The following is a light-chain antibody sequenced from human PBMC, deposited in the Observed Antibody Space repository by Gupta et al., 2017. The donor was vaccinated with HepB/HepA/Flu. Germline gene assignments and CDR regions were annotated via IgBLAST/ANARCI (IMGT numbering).Light chain of an antibody. CDR3: QCRSNWPPIT. Sequence: EIVLTQSPATLSLSPGERATLSCRASQSVSSYLAWYQQKPGQAPRLLIYDASNRATGIPARFSGSGFGTDLPLTISIRELEAFAVYYCQCRSNWPPITFGQGTQLEIK. CDR2: DAS. J-gene: IGKJ5*01. CDR1: QSVSSY. V-gene: IGKV3-11*01.